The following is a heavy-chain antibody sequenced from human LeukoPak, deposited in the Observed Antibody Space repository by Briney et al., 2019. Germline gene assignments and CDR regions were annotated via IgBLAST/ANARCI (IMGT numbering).Heavy chain of an antibody. CDR2: INTDGSST. J-gene: IGHJ5*02. CDR1: GFTFSSYW. V-gene: IGHV3-74*01. CDR3: ARDGTPYDFWSGYYPSNWFDP. Sequence: GGSLRLSCAASGFTFSSYWMHWVRQAPGKGLVWVSRINTDGSSTSYADSVKGRFTISRDNAKNTLYLQMNSLRAEDTAVYYCARDGTPYDFWSGYYPSNWFDPWGQGTLVTVSS. D-gene: IGHD3-3*01.